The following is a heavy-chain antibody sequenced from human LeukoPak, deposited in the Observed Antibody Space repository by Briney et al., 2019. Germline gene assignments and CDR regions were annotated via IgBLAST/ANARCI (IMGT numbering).Heavy chain of an antibody. D-gene: IGHD1-26*01. CDR3: ARDSSRELLPGYFDY. CDR2: ISSSISTI. Sequence: QPGGSLRLSWAAAGFTFSSYSMNWVRQAPGKGMEWVSYISSSISTIYYADSVKGRFSISRDNAKNPLYLQMNSLRAEDTAVYYCARDSSRELLPGYFDYWGQGTLVTVSS. CDR1: GFTFSSYS. V-gene: IGHV3-48*01. J-gene: IGHJ4*02.